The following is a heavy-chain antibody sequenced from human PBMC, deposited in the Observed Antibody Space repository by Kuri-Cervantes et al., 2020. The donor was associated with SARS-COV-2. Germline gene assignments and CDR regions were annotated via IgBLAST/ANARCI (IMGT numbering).Heavy chain of an antibody. CDR3: ARDSGSSSIRGYFDY. J-gene: IGHJ4*02. V-gene: IGHV3-30*04. CDR1: GFTFSSYA. D-gene: IGHD6-6*01. Sequence: GESLKISCAASGFTFSSYAMHWVRQAPGKGLEWVAVISYDGSNKYYADSVKGRFTISRDNAKNTLYLQMNSLRAEDTAVYYCARDSGSSSIRGYFDYWGQGTLVTVSS. CDR2: ISYDGSNK.